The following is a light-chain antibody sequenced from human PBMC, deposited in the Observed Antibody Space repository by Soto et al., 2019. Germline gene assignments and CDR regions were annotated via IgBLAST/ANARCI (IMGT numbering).Light chain of an antibody. CDR1: SSDVGGYNY. CDR2: EVS. V-gene: IGLV2-14*01. Sequence: QSALTQPASVSGSPGQSITVSCTGTSSDVGGYNYVSWYQQHPGKAPKLLIYEVSNRPSGVSNRFSGSKSGNTASLTISGLQAEDEADYYCTSYAGISTPLFGGGTKVTV. J-gene: IGLJ2*01. CDR3: TSYAGISTPL.